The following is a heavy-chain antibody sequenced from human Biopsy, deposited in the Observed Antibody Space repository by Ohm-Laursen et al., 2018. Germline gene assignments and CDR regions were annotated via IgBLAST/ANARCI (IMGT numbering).Heavy chain of an antibody. CDR3: ARGSNDFRGLYSPR. CDR1: GGSFTGHY. J-gene: IGHJ4*02. CDR2: ISYTGYT. V-gene: IGHV4-59*11. Sequence: SETLSLTCTVSGGSFTGHYWSWIRQPPGKGLEWIGHISYTGYTSYNASLKSRVPIAVDTSRYHFPLRLSSLTAADTAVHYCARGSNDFRGLYSPRWGQGTLLTVSS. D-gene: IGHD4-23*01.